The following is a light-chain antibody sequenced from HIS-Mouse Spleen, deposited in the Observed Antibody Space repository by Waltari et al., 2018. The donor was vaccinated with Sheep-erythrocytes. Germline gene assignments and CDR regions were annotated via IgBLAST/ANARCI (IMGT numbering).Light chain of an antibody. CDR3: SSYAGSNNWV. J-gene: IGLJ3*02. CDR2: EVS. Sequence: QSALTQPPSASGSPGQSVPISCTRTSRYVGGYTYVSWYQQHPGKAPKLMIYEVSKRPSGVPDRFSGSKSGNTASLTVSGLQAEDEADYYCSSYAGSNNWVFGGGTKLTVL. CDR1: SRYVGGYTY. V-gene: IGLV2-8*01.